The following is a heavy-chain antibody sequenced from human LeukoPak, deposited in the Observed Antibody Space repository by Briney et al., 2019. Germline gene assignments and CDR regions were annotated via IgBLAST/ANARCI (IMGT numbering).Heavy chain of an antibody. Sequence: PGGSLRLSCAASGFTFSSYAMSWVRQAPGKGLEWVSAISGSGGSTYYADSVKGRFTISRDNSKNTLYLQMNSLRAEDTAVYYCAKDLWSLTMVRGDPLGYWGQGTLVTVSS. V-gene: IGHV3-23*01. CDR3: AKDLWSLTMVRGDPLGY. D-gene: IGHD3-10*01. CDR1: GFTFSSYA. J-gene: IGHJ4*02. CDR2: ISGSGGST.